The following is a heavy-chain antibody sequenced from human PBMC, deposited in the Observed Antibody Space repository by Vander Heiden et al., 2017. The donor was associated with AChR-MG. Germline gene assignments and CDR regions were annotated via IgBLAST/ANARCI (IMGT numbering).Heavy chain of an antibody. V-gene: IGHV1-69*01. CDR3: ARQDYGGNSWVRYYYYYGMDV. CDR1: GGTFSSYP. J-gene: IGHJ6*02. D-gene: IGHD4-17*01. Sequence: QVQLVQSGAEVKKPGSSVKVSCKASGGTFSSYPLSWVRQAPGQGLEWMGGIIPIFGTANYAQKFQGRVTITADESTSTAYMELSSLRSEDTAVYYCARQDYGGNSWVRYYYYYGMDVWGQGTTVTVSS. CDR2: IIPIFGTA.